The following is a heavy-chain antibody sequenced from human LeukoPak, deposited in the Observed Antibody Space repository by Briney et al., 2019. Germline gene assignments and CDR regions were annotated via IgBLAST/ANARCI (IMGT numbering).Heavy chain of an antibody. CDR1: GYTFTGYY. V-gene: IGHV1-2*04. D-gene: IGHD3-9*01. CDR2: INPNSGGT. J-gene: IGHJ4*02. CDR3: ARVSDPNYDILTGYSL. Sequence: ASVKVSCKASGYTFTGYYMHWVRQAPGQGLEWMGWINPNSGGTNYAQKFQGWVTMTRDTSISTAYMELSRLRSDDTAVYYCARVSDPNYDILTGYSLWGQGTLVTVSS.